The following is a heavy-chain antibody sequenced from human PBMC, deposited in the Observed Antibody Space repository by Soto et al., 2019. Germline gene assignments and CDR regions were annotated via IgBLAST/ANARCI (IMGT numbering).Heavy chain of an antibody. V-gene: IGHV1-69*13. CDR1: GGTFSSYA. CDR2: IIPIFGTA. CDR3: ARLRGYYYDSSGYYPPTDAFDI. Sequence: SVKVSWKASGGTFSSYAISWVRQAPGQGLEWMGGIIPIFGTANYAQKFQGRVTITADESTSTAYMELSSLRSEDTAVYYCARLRGYYYDSSGYYPPTDAFDIWGQGTMVTVSS. J-gene: IGHJ3*02. D-gene: IGHD3-22*01.